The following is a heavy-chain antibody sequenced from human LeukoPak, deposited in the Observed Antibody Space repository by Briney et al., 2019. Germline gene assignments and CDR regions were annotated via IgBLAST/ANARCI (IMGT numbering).Heavy chain of an antibody. Sequence: PGGSLRLSCAASGFTFSSYGMHWVRQAPGKGLEWVALIWYDGSNKYYADSVKGRFTISRDNSKNTLYLQMNSLRAEDTAVYYSARDLGSSGYYPFDYWCQGTLVTVSS. CDR1: GFTFSSYG. V-gene: IGHV3-33*01. CDR3: ARDLGSSGYYPFDY. CDR2: IWYDGSNK. J-gene: IGHJ4*02. D-gene: IGHD3-22*01.